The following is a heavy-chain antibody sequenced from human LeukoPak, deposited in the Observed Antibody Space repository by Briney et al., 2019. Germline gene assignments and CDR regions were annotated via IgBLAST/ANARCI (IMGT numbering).Heavy chain of an antibody. CDR3: ARLGLTVTSDIDW. V-gene: IGHV1-2*02. CDR2: INSYSGGT. CDR1: GSTFIDYY. J-gene: IGHJ4*02. D-gene: IGHD4-17*01. Sequence: ASVTVSCKASGSTFIDYYIHWVRQAPGQGLEWMGWINSYSGGTNYAQKFQGRVTMTRDTSISTAYMELNSLRSDDTAVYYCARLGLTVTSDIDWWGQGTLVTVSS.